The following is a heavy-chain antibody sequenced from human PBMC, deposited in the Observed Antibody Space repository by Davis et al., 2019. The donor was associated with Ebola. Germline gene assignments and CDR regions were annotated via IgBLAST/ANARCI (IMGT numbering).Heavy chain of an antibody. V-gene: IGHV3-23*01. CDR1: GFTFSSYV. J-gene: IGHJ6*04. CDR2: LSGSGGRT. Sequence: GESLKISCEASGFTFSSYVMTWVRQAPGKGLEWVSGLSGSGGRTSYADSVKGRFTISRDNSKNTLNLQMNSLRAEDTAVYYCAKDLGGGYDHSYYKYYGMDVWGKGTTVTVSS. D-gene: IGHD5-12*01. CDR3: AKDLGGGYDHSYYKYYGMDV.